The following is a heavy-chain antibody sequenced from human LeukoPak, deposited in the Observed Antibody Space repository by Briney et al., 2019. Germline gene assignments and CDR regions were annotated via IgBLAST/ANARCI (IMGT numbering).Heavy chain of an antibody. Sequence: GGSLRLSCAASGFTFSSYWMSWVRQAPGKGLVWVSRIKSDGGNTNYADSVKGRFTISRDNAKNTLHLQMNSLRAEDTAVYYCARDGKLYYYYYYMDVWGKGTTVTVSS. CDR1: GFTFSSYW. D-gene: IGHD1-1*01. V-gene: IGHV3-74*01. J-gene: IGHJ6*03. CDR2: IKSDGGNT. CDR3: ARDGKLYYYYYYMDV.